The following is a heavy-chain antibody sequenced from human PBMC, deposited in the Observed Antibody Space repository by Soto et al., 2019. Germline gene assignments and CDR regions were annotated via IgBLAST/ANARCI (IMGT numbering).Heavy chain of an antibody. CDR3: ATLIRERTDDFVESGRGVSSDVY. J-gene: IGHJ4*02. CDR2: IIPIFGTT. V-gene: IGHV1-69*05. Sequence: SVKLSCKASAGTFSIYSISWVRQVPGQGLEWMGGIIPIFGTTSYAQKFQGRVTITTDESTSTVYMELSSLRSEDTAVYYCATLIRERTDDFVESGRGVSSDVYWGQGILVTVXS. CDR1: AGTFSIYS. D-gene: IGHD6-19*01.